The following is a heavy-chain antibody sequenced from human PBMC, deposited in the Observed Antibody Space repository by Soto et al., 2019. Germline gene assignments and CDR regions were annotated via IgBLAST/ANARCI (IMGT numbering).Heavy chain of an antibody. CDR1: GGTFKNNG. Sequence: QVHLVQSGAEVKKAGSSVKVSCKAPGGTFKNNGISWVRQAPGQGLEWMGGIIPVFGTTNYAKKFQGRLTITADDFTSTVYMELSRLRYEDTDVYYCARENGVAVATILYYFDYWGPGTLVTVSS. CDR3: ARENGVAVATILYYFDY. V-gene: IGHV1-69*01. J-gene: IGHJ4*02. CDR2: IIPVFGTT. D-gene: IGHD5-12*01.